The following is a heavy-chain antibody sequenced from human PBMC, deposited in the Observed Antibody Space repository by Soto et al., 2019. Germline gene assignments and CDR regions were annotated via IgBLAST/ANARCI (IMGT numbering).Heavy chain of an antibody. D-gene: IGHD4-4*01. CDR2: ISDDGYTI. CDR3: FLSLSPFNSNLIYY. Sequence: PGGSLRLSCAASGFTFSSYSMNWVRQAPGKGPEWVSYISDDGYTIYYADSVKGRFTISRDNAKNSLDLQMTNLRAEDTAVYYCFLSLSPFNSNLIYYWAQGSLVPVSS. J-gene: IGHJ4*02. V-gene: IGHV3-48*04. CDR1: GFTFSSYS.